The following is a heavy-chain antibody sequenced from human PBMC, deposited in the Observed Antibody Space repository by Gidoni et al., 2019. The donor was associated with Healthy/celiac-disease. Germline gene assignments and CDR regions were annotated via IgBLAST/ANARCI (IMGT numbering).Heavy chain of an antibody. CDR2: VYTSGST. J-gene: IGHJ4*02. CDR1: GGSISSHY. D-gene: IGHD6-13*01. V-gene: IGHV4-4*07. CDR3: ARGRGGSYSSMDYFDY. Sequence: QVQLQDSGPGLVKPSETLSLTCTVPGGSISSHYWSWIRPPAGKGLEWIGRVYTSGSTNYNPSLKSRVTMSVDTSKNQFSLKLSSVTAADTAVYYCARGRGGSYSSMDYFDYWGQGTLVTVSS.